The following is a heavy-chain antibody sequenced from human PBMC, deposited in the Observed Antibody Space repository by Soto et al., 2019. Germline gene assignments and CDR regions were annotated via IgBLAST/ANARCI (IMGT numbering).Heavy chain of an antibody. D-gene: IGHD6-19*01. CDR3: GRGGSDSPRGMDV. CDR1: GCTFSPYW. CDR2: INPDGSST. Sequence: EVQLAESGGGLVQPGGSLRLSCAASGCTFSPYWMHWVRQAPGKGLVWVSRINPDGSSTDYADSVKGRFTISRDNAKNTLYLQMNSLRAEDTAVYYCGRGGSDSPRGMDVWGPGTTVTVS. J-gene: IGHJ6*02. V-gene: IGHV3-74*01.